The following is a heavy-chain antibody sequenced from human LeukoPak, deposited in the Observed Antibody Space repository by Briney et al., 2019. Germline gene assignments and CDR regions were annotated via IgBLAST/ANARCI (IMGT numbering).Heavy chain of an antibody. CDR2: IKLDGSEK. CDR1: GFTFSSYL. J-gene: IGHJ1*01. CDR3: AREAQVSH. Sequence: GGSLRLSCAASGFTFSSYLMTWVRQAPGKGLEWVANIKLDGSEKNYADSVKSRFTISRDNANNSLYLQVNSLRAEDTAVYYCAREAQVSHWGQGTLVTVSS. V-gene: IGHV3-7*05.